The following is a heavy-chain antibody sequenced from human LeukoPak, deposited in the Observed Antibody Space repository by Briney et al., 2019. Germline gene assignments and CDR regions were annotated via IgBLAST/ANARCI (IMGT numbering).Heavy chain of an antibody. CDR1: GFTFSSYS. J-gene: IGHJ5*02. Sequence: GGSLRLSCAASGFTFSSYSMNWVRQAPGKGLEWVSSISSSSIYIYYADSLKGRFTISRGNAKNSMYLQMNSLRAEDTAVYYCARGDGDYTWGQGTLVTVSS. CDR3: ARGDGDYT. D-gene: IGHD4-17*01. V-gene: IGHV3-21*01. CDR2: ISSSSIYI.